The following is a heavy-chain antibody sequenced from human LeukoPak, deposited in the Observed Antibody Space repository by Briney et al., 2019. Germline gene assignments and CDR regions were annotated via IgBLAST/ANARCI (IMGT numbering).Heavy chain of an antibody. J-gene: IGHJ3*02. CDR2: ISAYNGNT. V-gene: IGHV1-18*01. CDR1: GYTFTSYG. Sequence: ASVKVSCKASGYTFTSYGISWVRQAPGQGLEWMGWISAYNGNTNYAQKLQGWVTMTRDTSISTAYMELSRLRSDDTAVYYCARDQATTVTERGAFDIWGQGTMVTVSS. CDR3: ARDQATTVTERGAFDI. D-gene: IGHD4-17*01.